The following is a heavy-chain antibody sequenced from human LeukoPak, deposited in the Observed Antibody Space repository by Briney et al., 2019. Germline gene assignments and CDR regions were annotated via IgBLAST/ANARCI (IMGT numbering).Heavy chain of an antibody. Sequence: SVNVSCMASGGTFSSYAISWVRQAPGQVREWMGGIIPIFGTSNYAQKLQGRVTITADTSTSTPYMQLSSLTSEYTAAYSPASSERDATVTTDYCGQGTGAPVTS. D-gene: IGHD4-17*01. CDR2: IIPIFGTS. CDR3: ASSERDATVTTDY. V-gene: IGHV1-69*06. CDR1: GGTFSSYA. J-gene: IGHJ4*02.